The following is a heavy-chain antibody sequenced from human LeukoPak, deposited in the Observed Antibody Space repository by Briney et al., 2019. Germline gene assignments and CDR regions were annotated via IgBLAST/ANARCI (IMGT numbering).Heavy chain of an antibody. D-gene: IGHD5-12*01. J-gene: IGHJ4*02. CDR3: ARGGGYILGYAY. V-gene: IGHV4-34*01. CDR2: INDSGST. Sequence: SETLSLTCAVFGGSFSGFYWSWIRQPPGKGLEWIGEINDSGSTNYNPSLKSRVSISVDTSKNQFSLNLSSVTAADTAVYYCARGGGYILGYAYWGQGTLVTVSS. CDR1: GGSFSGFY.